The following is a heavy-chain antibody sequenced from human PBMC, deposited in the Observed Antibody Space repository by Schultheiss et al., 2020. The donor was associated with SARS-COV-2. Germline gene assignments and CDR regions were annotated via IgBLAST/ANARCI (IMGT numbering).Heavy chain of an antibody. D-gene: IGHD2-2*01. Sequence: SCSASGFTFSDYTMNWVRQAPGKGLEWVSSISSGNKYIYYVDSVKGRFTISRDNAKNSLYLHMNALGVEDTAVYYCARDYCSITSCYDYWGQGTLVTVSS. CDR2: ISSGNKYI. J-gene: IGHJ4*02. CDR1: GFTFSDYT. V-gene: IGHV3-21*01. CDR3: ARDYCSITSCYDY.